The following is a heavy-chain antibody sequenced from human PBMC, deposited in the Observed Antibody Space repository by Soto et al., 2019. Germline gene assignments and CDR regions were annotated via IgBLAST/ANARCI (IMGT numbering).Heavy chain of an antibody. Sequence: QVQLQESGPGLVKPSQTLSLTCTVSGGSISSGGYYWSWIRQHPGKGLEWIGYIYYSGSTYYNPSLKSRVTISVDTSKNQFSLKLSSVTAADTAVYYCARDRDYSNDGAFDYWGQGTLVTVSS. J-gene: IGHJ4*02. D-gene: IGHD4-4*01. CDR3: ARDRDYSNDGAFDY. V-gene: IGHV4-31*03. CDR2: IYYSGST. CDR1: GGSISSGGYY.